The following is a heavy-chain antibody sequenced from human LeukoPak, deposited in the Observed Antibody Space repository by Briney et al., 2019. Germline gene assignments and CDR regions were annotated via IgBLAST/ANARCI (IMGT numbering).Heavy chain of an antibody. J-gene: IGHJ4*02. V-gene: IGHV3-30-3*01. D-gene: IGHD6-19*01. CDR3: ARDRVAVAGHFDY. CDR2: ISYDGSNK. Sequence: GGSLRLSCAASGFTFRNYAMHWVRQAPGKGLDWVAVISYDGSNKFYADSVKGRFTISRDNSKNTLYLQMNSLRAEDTAVYYCARDRVAVAGHFDYWGQGTLVTVSS. CDR1: GFTFRNYA.